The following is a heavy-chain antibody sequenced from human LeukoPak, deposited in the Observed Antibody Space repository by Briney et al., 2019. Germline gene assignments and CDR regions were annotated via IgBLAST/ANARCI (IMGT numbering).Heavy chain of an antibody. V-gene: IGHV1-69*13. J-gene: IGHJ3*02. D-gene: IGHD6-13*01. CDR2: IIPIFGTA. CDR1: GGIFITYA. CDR3: ARDRGLYSSNWPDAFDI. Sequence: VKVSCRDCGGIFITYAISWVRQAPGQGVEWMGGIIPIFGTANYAQKFQGRDTITADESTSTAYMELSSLRSEDTAVYYCARDRGLYSSNWPDAFDIWGQGTMVTVSS.